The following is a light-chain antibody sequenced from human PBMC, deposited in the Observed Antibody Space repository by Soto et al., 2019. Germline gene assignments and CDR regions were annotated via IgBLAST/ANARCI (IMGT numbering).Light chain of an antibody. CDR3: TSYTSISTLWV. CDR1: SSDIATYNY. CDR2: DVI. J-gene: IGLJ3*02. V-gene: IGLV2-14*03. Sequence: QSALTQPASVYGSPGQSITISCTGTSSDIATYNYVSWYQHHPGKAPKLMIYDVINRPSGVSHRFSSSKSGNTASLTISGLQAEDEADYYCTSYTSISTLWVFGGGTKLTVL.